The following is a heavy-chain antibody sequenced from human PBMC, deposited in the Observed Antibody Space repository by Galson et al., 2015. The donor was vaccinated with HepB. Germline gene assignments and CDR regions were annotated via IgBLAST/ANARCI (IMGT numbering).Heavy chain of an antibody. Sequence: SVKVSCKASGYTFTSYDINWVRQATGQGLEWMGWMNPNSGNTGYAQKFQGRVTMTRNTSISTAYMELSSLRSEDTAVYYCARGRTQLAYCSSTSCPVSYYYYGMDVWGQGTTVTVSS. V-gene: IGHV1-8*01. D-gene: IGHD2-2*01. CDR2: MNPNSGNT. J-gene: IGHJ6*02. CDR3: ARGRTQLAYCSSTSCPVSYYYYGMDV. CDR1: GYTFTSYD.